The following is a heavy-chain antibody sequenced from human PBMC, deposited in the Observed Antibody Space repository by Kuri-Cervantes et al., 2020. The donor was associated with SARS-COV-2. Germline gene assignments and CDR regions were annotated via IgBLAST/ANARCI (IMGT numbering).Heavy chain of an antibody. V-gene: IGHV4-34*01. CDR2: INHSGST. CDR1: GGSSSGYY. Sequence: SETLSLTCAVYGGSSSGYYWSWIRQPPGKGLEWIGEINHSGSTNYNPSLKSRVTISVDTSKNQFSLKLSSVTAADTAVYYCARDPSRGVRWSGYPNYFDYWGQGTLVTVSS. CDR3: ARDPSRGVRWSGYPNYFDY. D-gene: IGHD3-3*01. J-gene: IGHJ4*02.